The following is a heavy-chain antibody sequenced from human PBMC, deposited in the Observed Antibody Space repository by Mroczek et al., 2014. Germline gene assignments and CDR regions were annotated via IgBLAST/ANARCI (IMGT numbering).Heavy chain of an antibody. CDR2: INHSGST. D-gene: IGHD5-18*01. Sequence: QVQLQQWGGRTVVSLPETLSLTCAVYGGSVQWLLLELDPPAPTGRGVEWIGEINHSGSTNYNPSLKSRVTISVDTSKNQFSLKLSSVTAADTAAYYCARAGRLGRNKDITGSFVDTAIESDYWGQGTLVTVSS. CDR3: ARAGRLGRNKDITGSFVDTAIESDY. J-gene: IGHJ4*02. V-gene: IGHV4-34*01. CDR1: GGSVQWLL.